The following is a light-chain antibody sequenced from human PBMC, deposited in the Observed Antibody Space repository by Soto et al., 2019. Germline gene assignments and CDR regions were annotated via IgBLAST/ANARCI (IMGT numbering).Light chain of an antibody. CDR1: SSDIGGYDY. Sequence: QSALTQPASVSGPPGQLITISCTGTSSDIGGYDYVSWYQQRPGKAPKLMIYEVRYRPSGVSNRFSGSKSGNTASLTISGLQAEDEADYYCCSYTRTSNHYFFGSGTKVTVL. J-gene: IGLJ1*01. CDR2: EVR. V-gene: IGLV2-14*01. CDR3: CSYTRTSNHYF.